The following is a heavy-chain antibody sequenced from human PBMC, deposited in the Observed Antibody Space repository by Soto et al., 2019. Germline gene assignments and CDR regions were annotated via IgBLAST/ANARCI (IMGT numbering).Heavy chain of an antibody. CDR1: GFTFSSYW. Sequence: EVQLVESGGGLVQPGGSLRLSCAASGFTFSSYWMSWVRQAPGKGLEWVDNINRDGSGKYYVDSMKGRLTVSRDNAKDALSLQVNSLRVEDTAVYYCARVGTSGWNFDYWGQGTLVTVSS. J-gene: IGHJ4*02. V-gene: IGHV3-7*04. CDR2: INRDGSGK. CDR3: ARVGTSGWNFDY. D-gene: IGHD6-19*01.